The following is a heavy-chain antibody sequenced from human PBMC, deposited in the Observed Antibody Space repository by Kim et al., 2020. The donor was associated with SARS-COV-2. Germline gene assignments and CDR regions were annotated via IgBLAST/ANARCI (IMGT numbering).Heavy chain of an antibody. V-gene: IGHV1-69*13. D-gene: IGHD3-10*01. J-gene: IGHJ3*02. CDR1: GGTFSSYA. Sequence: SVKVSCKASGGTFSSYAISWVRQAPGQGLEWMGGIIPIFGTANYAQKFQGRVTITADESTSTAYMELSSLRSEDTAVYYCARAPQIDYGSGRHAFDIWGQGTMVTVSS. CDR3: ARAPQIDYGSGRHAFDI. CDR2: IIPIFGTA.